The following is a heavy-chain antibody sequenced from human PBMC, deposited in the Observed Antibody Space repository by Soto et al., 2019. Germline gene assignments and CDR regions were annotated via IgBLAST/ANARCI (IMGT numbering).Heavy chain of an antibody. D-gene: IGHD5-12*01. CDR2: IYWDDDK. CDR3: AHKGDGYRGFKY. Sequence: QITLKASGPTLVKPTQTLTLTCTLSGFSLFTSGVGVGWIRQPPGEALEWLALIYWDDDKRYSPILRSRRTINKDTSKNQVVLTVTNMEPVDTATYYCAHKGDGYRGFKYWGQGTLVTVSS. J-gene: IGHJ4*02. CDR1: GFSLFTSGVG. V-gene: IGHV2-5*02.